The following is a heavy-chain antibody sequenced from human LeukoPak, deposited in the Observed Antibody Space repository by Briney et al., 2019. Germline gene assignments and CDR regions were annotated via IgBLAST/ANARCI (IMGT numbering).Heavy chain of an antibody. CDR2: IYYSGST. Sequence: PSETLSLTCTVSGGSISSYYWSWIRQPPGKGLEWIGYIYYSGSTNYNPSLKSRVTISVDTSKNQFSLKLSSVTAADTAVYYCARSFATYSSGWLDSHAFDIWGQGTMVTVSS. CDR1: GGSISSYY. CDR3: ARSFATYSSGWLDSHAFDI. J-gene: IGHJ3*02. V-gene: IGHV4-59*01. D-gene: IGHD6-19*01.